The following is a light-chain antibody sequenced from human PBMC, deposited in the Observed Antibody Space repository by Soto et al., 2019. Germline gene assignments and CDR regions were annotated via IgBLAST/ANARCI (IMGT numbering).Light chain of an antibody. J-gene: IGKJ3*01. V-gene: IGKV4-1*01. Sequence: DIVMTQSPDSLAVSLGERATINCKSSQSVLYSSNNKNYVAWYQQKPGQPPKLIIYWASTRESGVPDRFSGSGSGTDFTLTISNLQAEDVAVYYCQQYYSTPFTFGPGTKVDIK. CDR3: QQYYSTPFT. CDR1: QSVLYSSNNKNY. CDR2: WAS.